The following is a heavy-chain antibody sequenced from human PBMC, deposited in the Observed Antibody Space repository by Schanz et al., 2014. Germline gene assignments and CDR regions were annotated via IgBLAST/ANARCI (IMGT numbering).Heavy chain of an antibody. J-gene: IGHJ6*02. CDR1: GGSISSGGYY. CDR3: ARDQGTWDLPILRPAYGMDV. V-gene: IGHV4-31*01. D-gene: IGHD3-9*01. CDR2: IYYSGST. Sequence: QVQLQESGPGLVKPSQTLSLTRTVSGGSISSGGYYWSWIRQHPGKGLEWIGYIYYSGSTYYNPSLKDPVTISRGPSKNQFAQTLSFVAAPDHGVYYWARDQGTWDLPILRPAYGMDVWGQGTTVTVSS.